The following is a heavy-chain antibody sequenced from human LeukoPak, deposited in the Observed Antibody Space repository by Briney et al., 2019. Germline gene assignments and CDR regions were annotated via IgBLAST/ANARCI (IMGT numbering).Heavy chain of an antibody. J-gene: IGHJ5*02. Sequence: GGSLRLSCAASGFTFSHYAMHWVRQAPGKGLEWVAVISYHGIDKYYADSVKGRFTISRDNSKNALYLQMNSLRPEDTAVYYCAKVYSGSYNNWFDPWGQGTLVTVSS. CDR2: ISYHGIDK. CDR1: GFTFSHYA. D-gene: IGHD1-26*01. V-gene: IGHV3-30-3*01. CDR3: AKVYSGSYNNWFDP.